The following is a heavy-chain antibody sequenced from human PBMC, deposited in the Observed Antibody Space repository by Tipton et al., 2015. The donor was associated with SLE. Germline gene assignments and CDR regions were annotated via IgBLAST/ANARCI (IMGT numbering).Heavy chain of an antibody. CDR2: SNPSGST. Sequence: LRLSCAVYGGSFSGYSWSWIRQPPGKGLEWIGESNPSGSTNYNPSLKGRVTISLDTSKHQFSLKLSSVTTADTAVYYCARDLGAGWGGHWYFDLWGRGTLLTVSS. V-gene: IGHV4-34*01. J-gene: IGHJ2*01. CDR3: ARDLGAGWGGHWYFDL. D-gene: IGHD3-16*01. CDR1: GGSFSGYS.